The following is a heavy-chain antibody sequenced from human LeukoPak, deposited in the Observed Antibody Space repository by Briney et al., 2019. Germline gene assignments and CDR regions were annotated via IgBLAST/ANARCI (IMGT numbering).Heavy chain of an antibody. CDR1: GYTITNNY. CDR2: ISAYNGNT. CDR3: ARDERYCSSTSCYGGYYMDV. V-gene: IGHV1-18*04. D-gene: IGHD2-2*01. Sequence: ASVKVSCKASGYTITNNYMHWVRQAPGQGLEWMGWISAYNGNTNYAQKLQGRVTMTTDTSTSTAYMELRSLRSDDTAVYYCARDERYCSSTSCYGGYYMDVWGKGTTVTISS. J-gene: IGHJ6*03.